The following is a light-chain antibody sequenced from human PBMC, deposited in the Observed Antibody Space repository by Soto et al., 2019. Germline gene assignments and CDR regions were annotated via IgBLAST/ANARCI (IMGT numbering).Light chain of an antibody. Sequence: DIPMTPSPSPLSASVGDRVTITCRASQSISSWLAWYQQKPGKAPKFLIYAASSLQSGVPSRFSGSGSGTEFTLTISSLQPEDFATYYCLQHNSYPWGFGQGTKVDIK. J-gene: IGKJ1*01. V-gene: IGKV1-5*01. CDR3: LQHNSYPWG. CDR1: QSISSW. CDR2: AAS.